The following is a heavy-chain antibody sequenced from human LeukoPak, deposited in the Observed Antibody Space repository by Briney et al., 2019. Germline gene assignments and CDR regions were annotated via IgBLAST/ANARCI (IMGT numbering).Heavy chain of an antibody. Sequence: GGSLRLSCAASGFTFSTYWMHWVRQAPGKGLVWVSRINGDGSSSTYADSVKGRFTISRDNAKNTLYLQVNSLRTEDTAVYYCTRNPGMDVWGQGTTVTVSS. CDR2: INGDGSSS. J-gene: IGHJ6*02. V-gene: IGHV3-74*01. CDR1: GFTFSTYW. CDR3: TRNPGMDV.